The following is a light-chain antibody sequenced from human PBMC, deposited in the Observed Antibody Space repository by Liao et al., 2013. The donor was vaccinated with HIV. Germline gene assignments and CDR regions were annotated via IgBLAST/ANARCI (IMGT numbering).Light chain of an antibody. J-gene: IGLJ2*01. CDR2: YDS. V-gene: IGLV3-21*04. CDR3: QVWDSSSDHVV. CDR1: NIGSKS. Sequence: SYELTQPPSLSVAPGNTATITCGGNNIGSKSVQWYQQRPGQAPVLVIYYDSDRPSGIPERFSGSNSGNTATLTISRVEAGDEADYYCQVWDSSSDHVVFGGGTKLTVL.